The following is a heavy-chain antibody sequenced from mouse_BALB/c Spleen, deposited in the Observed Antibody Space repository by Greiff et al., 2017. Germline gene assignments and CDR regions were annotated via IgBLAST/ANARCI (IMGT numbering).Heavy chain of an antibody. CDR2: IDPANGNT. CDR3: ARLRMGGYYSFAY. D-gene: IGHD2-3*01. V-gene: IGHV14-3*02. CDR1: GFNIKDTY. J-gene: IGHJ3*01. Sequence: EVQLQQSGAELVKPGASVKLSCTASGFNIKDTYMHWVKQRPEQGLEWIGRIDPANGNTKYDPKFQGKATITADTSSNTAYLQLSSLTSEDTAVYYCARLRMGGYYSFAYWGQGTLVTVSA.